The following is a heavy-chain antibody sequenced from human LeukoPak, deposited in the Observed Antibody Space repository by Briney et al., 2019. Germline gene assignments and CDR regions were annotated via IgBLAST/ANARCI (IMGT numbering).Heavy chain of an antibody. V-gene: IGHV4-59*01. CDR1: GGSISSYY. Sequence: SETLSLTCTVSGGSISSYYWSWIRQPPGKGLEWIGYIYYSGSTNHNPSLKSRVTISVDTSKNQFSLKLSSVTAADTAVYYCARARGVPLYYFDFWGQGTLVTVSS. CDR2: IYYSGST. CDR3: ARARGVPLYYFDF. D-gene: IGHD3-10*01. J-gene: IGHJ4*02.